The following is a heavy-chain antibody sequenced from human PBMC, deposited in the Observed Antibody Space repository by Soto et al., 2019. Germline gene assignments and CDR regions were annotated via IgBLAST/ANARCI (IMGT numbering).Heavy chain of an antibody. CDR2: IYSDGRT. Sequence: GGSLRLSCAASGFTVSHKYMSWVRQAPGKGLEWVSAIYSDGRTYYADSVKGRFSISRDISKDTVYLQMDSLGSEDTAIYYCARDCCSGNHFAHWGQGTLVTV. CDR1: GFTVSHKY. V-gene: IGHV3-53*01. J-gene: IGHJ4*02. D-gene: IGHD1-26*01. CDR3: ARDCCSGNHFAH.